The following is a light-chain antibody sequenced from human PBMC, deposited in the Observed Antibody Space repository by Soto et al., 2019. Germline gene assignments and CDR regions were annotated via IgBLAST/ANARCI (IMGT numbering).Light chain of an antibody. CDR2: EVS. Sequence: QSALTQPPSASGSPGQSVTISCTGTSSDVGGYNFVSWYQQHPGKAPKLMIYEVSERPSGVPERFSGSKSGNTASLTVSGLQAEDEPYYSCSSYAGSNIVVFGGGTKLTVL. CDR1: SSDVGGYNF. J-gene: IGLJ2*01. V-gene: IGLV2-8*01. CDR3: SSYAGSNIVV.